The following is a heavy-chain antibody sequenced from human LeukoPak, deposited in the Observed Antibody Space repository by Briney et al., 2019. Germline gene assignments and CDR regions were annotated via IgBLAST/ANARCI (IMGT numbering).Heavy chain of an antibody. CDR2: IYYSGST. Sequence: SETLSLTCTVSGGSISSYYWSWIRQPPGKGLEWIGYIYYSGSTNYNPSLKSRVTISVDTSKNQFSLKLSSVTAADTAVYYCAREGSEGYLFDYWGQGTLVTVSS. D-gene: IGHD1-1*01. CDR3: AREGSEGYLFDY. J-gene: IGHJ4*02. V-gene: IGHV4-59*12. CDR1: GGSISSYY.